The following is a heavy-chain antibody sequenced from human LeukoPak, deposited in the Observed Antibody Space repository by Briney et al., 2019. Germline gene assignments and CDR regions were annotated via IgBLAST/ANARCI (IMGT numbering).Heavy chain of an antibody. V-gene: IGHV3-66*01. CDR3: VRDLGSSRGWFDP. CDR1: GFTVNNNY. J-gene: IGHJ5*02. CDR2: IYSGGGT. D-gene: IGHD6-13*01. Sequence: QAGGSLRLSCAASGFTVNNNYKGWVRQAPGKGLEWVSIIYSGGGTYYADSVKGRFTISRDNSDNTLCLQMNNLRIEDTAVYYCVRDLGSSRGWFDPWGQGTLVTVSS.